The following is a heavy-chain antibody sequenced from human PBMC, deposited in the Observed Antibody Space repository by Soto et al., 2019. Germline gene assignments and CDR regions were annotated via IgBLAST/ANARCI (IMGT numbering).Heavy chain of an antibody. CDR1: GFTFSNAW. CDR3: STPYVGGNACWYFVL. V-gene: IGHV3-15*01. CDR2: IKSKTDGGTT. D-gene: IGHD2-15*01. Sequence: EVQLVESGGGLVKPGGSLRLSCAASGFTFSNAWMSWVRQAPGKGLEWVGRIKSKTDGGTTDYAAPVKGRFTIARDDLKNTLYIQRNSLKTADTAVYYCSTPYVGGNACWYFVLWGCGTLVTVSS. J-gene: IGHJ2*01.